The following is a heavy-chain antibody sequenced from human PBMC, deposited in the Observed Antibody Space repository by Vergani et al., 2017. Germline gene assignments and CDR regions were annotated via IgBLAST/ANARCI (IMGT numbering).Heavy chain of an antibody. CDR2: IYYSGST. Sequence: QLQLQESGPGLVKPSATLSLTCRVSGASIRSSNYYWGWIRQPPVKGLEWIASIYYSGSTYYNPSLKSRVTISVDTSKNHFSLKLSSVTAAGPAVYFCARHSTVEWLVKLGWIDPWGQGILVTVSS. CDR3: ARHSTVEWLVKLGWIDP. D-gene: IGHD6-19*01. CDR1: GASIRSSNYY. J-gene: IGHJ5*02. V-gene: IGHV4-39*01.